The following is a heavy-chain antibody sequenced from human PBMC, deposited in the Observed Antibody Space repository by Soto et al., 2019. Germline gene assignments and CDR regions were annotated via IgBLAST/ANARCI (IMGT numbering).Heavy chain of an antibody. Sequence: YLRLSSEASGFTVSSNYMSWVREAPGKGLEWVSVIYSGGSTYYADSVKGRFTISRDNSKNTLHLQLDSLRAEDTAVYYCARERRPRGYYGRDVWGQGT. CDR3: ARERRPRGYYGRDV. J-gene: IGHJ6*02. CDR2: IYSGGST. V-gene: IGHV3-53*01. D-gene: IGHD1-1*01. CDR1: GFTVSSNY.